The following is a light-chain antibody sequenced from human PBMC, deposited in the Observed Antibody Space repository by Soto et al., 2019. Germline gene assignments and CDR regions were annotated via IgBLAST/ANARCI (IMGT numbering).Light chain of an antibody. CDR2: AAS. CDR1: QGISSY. CDR3: QQLNSYPLT. Sequence: ELAQSPGSLSASGGDSVTITCRASQGISSYLAWYQQKPGKAPKLLIYAASTLQSGVPSRFSGSGSGTDFTLTISSLQPEDFAAYYCQQLNSYPLTFAQGTRLEIK. V-gene: IGKV1-9*01. J-gene: IGKJ5*01.